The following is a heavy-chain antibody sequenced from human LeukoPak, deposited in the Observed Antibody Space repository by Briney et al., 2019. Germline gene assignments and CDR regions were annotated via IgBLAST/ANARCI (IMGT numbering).Heavy chain of an antibody. V-gene: IGHV3-23*01. J-gene: IGHJ4*02. D-gene: IGHD3-10*01. Sequence: GGSLRHSRAASGFTFSSYAMSWVRQAPGKGLEWVSAISGSGGSTYYADSVKGRFTISRDNSKNTLYLQMNSLRAEDTAVYYCAKAQIWFGESFDYWGQGTLVTVSS. CDR3: AKAQIWFGESFDY. CDR2: ISGSGGST. CDR1: GFTFSSYA.